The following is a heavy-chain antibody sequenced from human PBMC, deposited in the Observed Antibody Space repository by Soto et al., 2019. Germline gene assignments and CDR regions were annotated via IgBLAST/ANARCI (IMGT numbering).Heavy chain of an antibody. Sequence: PGGSLRLSCAASGFTFSSYGMHWVRQAPGKGLEWVAVIWYDGSNKYYADSVKGRFTISRDNSKNTLYLQMNSLRAEDTAVYYCARRFSGSDDAFDIWGQGTMVTVSS. V-gene: IGHV3-33*01. D-gene: IGHD1-26*01. CDR3: ARRFSGSDDAFDI. J-gene: IGHJ3*02. CDR1: GFTFSSYG. CDR2: IWYDGSNK.